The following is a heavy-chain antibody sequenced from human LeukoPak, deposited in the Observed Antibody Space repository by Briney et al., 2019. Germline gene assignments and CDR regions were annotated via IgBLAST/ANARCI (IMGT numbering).Heavy chain of an antibody. CDR3: ARPPTRSSSEYYFDY. J-gene: IGHJ4*02. V-gene: IGHV3-30-3*01. CDR1: GFTFSSYA. CDR2: ISYDGSNK. Sequence: PGGSLRLSCAASGFTFSSYAMYWVRQAPGKGLEWVAVISYDGSNKYYADSVKGRFTISRDNSKKTLYLQMNSLRAEDTAVYYCARPPTRSSSEYYFDYWGQGTLVTVSS. D-gene: IGHD6-13*01.